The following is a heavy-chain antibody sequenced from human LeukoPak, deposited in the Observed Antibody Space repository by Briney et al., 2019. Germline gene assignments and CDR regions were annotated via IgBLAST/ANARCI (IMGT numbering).Heavy chain of an antibody. V-gene: IGHV4-61*02. CDR3: ARYGSGSYPAIVYYYYMDV. CDR2: IYTSGST. D-gene: IGHD3-10*01. Sequence: PSETLSLTCTVSGGSISSGSYYWSWIRQPAGKGLEWIGRIYTSGSTNYNPSLKSRVTISVDTSKNQFSLKLSSVTAADTAVYYCARYGSGSYPAIVYYYYMDVWGKGTTVTISS. J-gene: IGHJ6*03. CDR1: GGSISSGSYY.